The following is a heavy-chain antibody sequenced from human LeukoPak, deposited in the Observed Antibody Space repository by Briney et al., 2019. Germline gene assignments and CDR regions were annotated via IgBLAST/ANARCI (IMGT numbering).Heavy chain of an antibody. CDR1: GFAFGSEA. D-gene: IGHD2-2*01. V-gene: IGHV3-23*01. CDR3: ARIGHDLYQTLDF. CDR2: ISPGGGTT. Sequence: KPGGSLRLSCAVSGFAFGSEAMSWVRQSPARGLEWVASISPGGGTTYHADYVKGRFTISRDNSNNSLFVQMNSLRAEDTAIYYCARIGHDLYQTLDFWGNGNLITVSS. J-gene: IGHJ4*01.